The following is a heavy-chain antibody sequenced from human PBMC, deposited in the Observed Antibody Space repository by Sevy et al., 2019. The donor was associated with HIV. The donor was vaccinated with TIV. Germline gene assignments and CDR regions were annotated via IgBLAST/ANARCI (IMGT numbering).Heavy chain of an antibody. CDR2: IYYSGST. CDR1: GGSISSSSYY. D-gene: IGHD3-10*01. CDR3: ARAQGTYYYGSGSYFLLDV. V-gene: IGHV4-39*01. Sequence: SETLSLTCTVSGGSISSSSYYWGWIRQPPGKGLEWIGSIYYSGSTYYNPSLKSRVTISVDTSKNQFSLKLSSVTAADTTVYYCARAQGTYYYGSGSYFLLDVWGKGTTVTVSS. J-gene: IGHJ6*04.